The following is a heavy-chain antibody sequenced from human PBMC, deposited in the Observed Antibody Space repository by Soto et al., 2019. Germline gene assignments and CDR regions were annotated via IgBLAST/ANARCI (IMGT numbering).Heavy chain of an antibody. D-gene: IGHD3-22*01. J-gene: IGHJ4*02. CDR1: GYTFTSYG. V-gene: IGHV1-18*01. Sequence: ASVKVSCKASGYTFTSYGISWVRQAPGQGLEWMGWISAYNGNTNYAQKLQGRVTMTTDTSTSTAYMELRSLRSDDTAVYYCARDKGITMIVVAPFDYWGRGTLVTVSS. CDR3: ARDKGITMIVVAPFDY. CDR2: ISAYNGNT.